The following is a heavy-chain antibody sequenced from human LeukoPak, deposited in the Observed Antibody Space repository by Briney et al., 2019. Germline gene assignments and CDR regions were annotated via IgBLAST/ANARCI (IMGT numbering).Heavy chain of an antibody. Sequence: GGSLRLSCAASGFTFTNYWMPWARHAPGKGLVWVSRIDIDGSTTNYADSVKGRFTMSRDNAKNTLYLQMNSLRAEDTAVYYCVRDHPAGGAAFDIWGQGTMVTVSS. CDR2: IDIDGSTT. CDR1: GFTFTNYW. V-gene: IGHV3-74*01. J-gene: IGHJ3*02. D-gene: IGHD1-26*01. CDR3: VRDHPAGGAAFDI.